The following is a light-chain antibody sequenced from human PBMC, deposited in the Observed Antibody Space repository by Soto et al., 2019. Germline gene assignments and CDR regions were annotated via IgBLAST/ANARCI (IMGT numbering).Light chain of an antibody. CDR2: DAS. Sequence: DIQMTQSPSTLSASVGDRVTITCRASQSITIWLAGYQQKPGKAPKLLIFDASSLESGVPSRFSDRGSWPEFNLTFRTLQPDDWGSYYCKHHKSYSLPFGQGTKVDIK. CDR1: QSITIW. CDR3: KHHKSYSLP. J-gene: IGKJ1*01. V-gene: IGKV1-5*01.